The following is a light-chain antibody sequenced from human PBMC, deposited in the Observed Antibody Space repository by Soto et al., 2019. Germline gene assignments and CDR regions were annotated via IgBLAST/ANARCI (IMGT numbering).Light chain of an antibody. CDR2: EGT. V-gene: IGLV2-23*01. CDR3: CSYAGGSTYV. CDR1: SSDVGSFNL. Sequence: QSVLTQPASVSGSPRESITISCTGTSSDVGSFNLVSWYQQYPGKAPTLIIYEGTKRPSGISHRFSGSKSGNTASLTISGLRPEDEADYHCCSYAGGSTYVFGTGTKVTVL. J-gene: IGLJ1*01.